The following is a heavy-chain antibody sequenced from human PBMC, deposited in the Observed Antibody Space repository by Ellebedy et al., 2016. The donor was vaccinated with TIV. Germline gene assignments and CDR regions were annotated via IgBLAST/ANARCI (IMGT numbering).Heavy chain of an antibody. CDR3: ASPSCCSGDTCTSLFDY. Sequence: GESLKISXAVSGFSFRTYAMHWVRQAPGKGLEWVAVISYDGSNKYYADSVKGRFTISRDNSKNTMYLQMNSLRVEDTAVYYCASPSCCSGDTCTSLFDYWGQGTLVTVSS. CDR1: GFSFRTYA. J-gene: IGHJ4*02. V-gene: IGHV3-30-3*01. CDR2: ISYDGSNK. D-gene: IGHD2-15*01.